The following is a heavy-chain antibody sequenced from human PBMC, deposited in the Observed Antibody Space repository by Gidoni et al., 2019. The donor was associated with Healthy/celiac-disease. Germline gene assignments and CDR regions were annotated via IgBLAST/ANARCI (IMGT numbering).Heavy chain of an antibody. Sequence: QVQLVESGGGVVQPGRSLRLSCSASGFTFSSSGMHWVRQAPGKGLEWVAVISYDGSNKYYADSVKGRFTISRDNSKNTLYLQMNSLRAEDTAVYYCAKDGEQQLAYFDYWGQGTLVTVSS. D-gene: IGHD6-13*01. CDR2: ISYDGSNK. CDR3: AKDGEQQLAYFDY. CDR1: GFTFSSSG. J-gene: IGHJ4*02. V-gene: IGHV3-30*18.